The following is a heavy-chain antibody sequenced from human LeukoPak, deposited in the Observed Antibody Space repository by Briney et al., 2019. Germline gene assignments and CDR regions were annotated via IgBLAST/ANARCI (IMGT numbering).Heavy chain of an antibody. CDR2: ISYDGSNK. CDR1: GFTFSSYA. D-gene: IGHD1-26*01. J-gene: IGHJ3*02. CDR3: ARARTRYSGSYGGAFDI. V-gene: IGHV3-30-3*01. Sequence: GGSLRLSCAASGFTFSSYAMHWVRQAPGKGLEWVAVISYDGSNKFYADSVKGRFTISRDNSKDTLHLQMNSLRAEDTAVYYCARARTRYSGSYGGAFDIWGQGTMVTVSS.